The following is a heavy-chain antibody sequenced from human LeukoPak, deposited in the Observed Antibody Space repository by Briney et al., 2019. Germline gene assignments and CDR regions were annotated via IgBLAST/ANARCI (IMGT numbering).Heavy chain of an antibody. CDR1: GGSFIGYY. D-gene: IGHD6-19*01. Sequence: SETLSLTCAVYGGSFIGYYWSWIRQPPGKGLEWIGEINHSGSTNYNPSLKSRVTISVDTSKNQFSLKLSSVTAADTAVYYCARYYLQWLARSTNWFDPRGQGTLVTVSS. CDR2: INHSGST. J-gene: IGHJ5*02. CDR3: ARYYLQWLARSTNWFDP. V-gene: IGHV4-34*01.